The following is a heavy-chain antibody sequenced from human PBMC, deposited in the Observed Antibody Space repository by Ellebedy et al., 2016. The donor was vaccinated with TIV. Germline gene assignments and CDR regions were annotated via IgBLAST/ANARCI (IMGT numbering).Heavy chain of an antibody. Sequence: GESLKISCAASGFTFSNYGMNWVRQAPGKGLEWVSYISSSSGNIKYADSVKGRFTISRDNAKNSLYLQMNSLRAEDTAVYYCAIETGWIDYWGQGTLVTVSS. D-gene: IGHD3-9*01. CDR2: ISSSSGNI. V-gene: IGHV3-48*04. J-gene: IGHJ4*02. CDR1: GFTFSNYG. CDR3: AIETGWIDY.